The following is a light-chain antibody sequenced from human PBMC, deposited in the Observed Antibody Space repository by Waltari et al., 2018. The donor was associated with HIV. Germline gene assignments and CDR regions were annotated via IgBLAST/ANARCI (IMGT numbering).Light chain of an antibody. Sequence: QSVLTQPPSVSAAPGQKVTISCSGSTSNIGKNYVSWYQQIPETAPELIIYDNNKRPSGIPDRFAGSKSGTSATLAITGLQTGDEADYFCGTWDSSVSAGVFGGGTKLTVL. CDR2: DNN. CDR3: GTWDSSVSAGV. J-gene: IGLJ3*02. CDR1: TSNIGKNY. V-gene: IGLV1-51*01.